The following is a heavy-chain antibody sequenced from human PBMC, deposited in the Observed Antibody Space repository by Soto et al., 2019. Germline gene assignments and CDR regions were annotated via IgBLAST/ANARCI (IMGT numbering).Heavy chain of an antibody. J-gene: IGHJ4*02. CDR3: ARADAGYYDSSGYHSIDS. CDR1: GGLISNGYYY. Sequence: SETLSLTCSVSGGLISNGYYYWTWIRQPPGKGLEWIGYIYHSGSTYYNPSLKTRLTMSSSTSANRFSLELRSVTAADTAVYYCARADAGYYDSSGYHSIDSWGQGTLVTVSS. V-gene: IGHV4-31*03. CDR2: IYHSGST. D-gene: IGHD3-22*01.